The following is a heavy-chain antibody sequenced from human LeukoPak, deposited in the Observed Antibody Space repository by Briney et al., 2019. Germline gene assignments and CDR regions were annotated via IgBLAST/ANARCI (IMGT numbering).Heavy chain of an antibody. J-gene: IGHJ6*03. CDR2: ISSSSSYI. CDR3: ARPGYSSGWYLGHYYMDV. CDR1: GFTFDDYA. V-gene: IGHV3-21*01. D-gene: IGHD6-19*01. Sequence: PGRSLRLSCAASGFTFDDYAMNWVRQAPGKGLEWVSSISSSSSYIYYADSVKGRFTISRDNAKNSLYLQMNSLRAEDTAVYYCARPGYSSGWYLGHYYMDVWGKGTTVTVSS.